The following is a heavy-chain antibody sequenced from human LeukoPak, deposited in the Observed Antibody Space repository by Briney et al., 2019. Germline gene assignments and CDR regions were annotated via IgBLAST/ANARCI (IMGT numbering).Heavy chain of an antibody. CDR1: GGSFSGYY. CDR2: IYYSGST. CDR3: ARDLGGRQWLGDAFDI. J-gene: IGHJ3*02. V-gene: IGHV4-34*01. Sequence: PSETLSLTCAVYGGSFSGYYWSWIRQPPGKGLEWIGSIYYSGSTYYNPSLKSRVTISVDTSKNQFSLKLSSVTAADTAVYYCARDLGGRQWLGDAFDIWGQGTMVTVSS. D-gene: IGHD6-19*01.